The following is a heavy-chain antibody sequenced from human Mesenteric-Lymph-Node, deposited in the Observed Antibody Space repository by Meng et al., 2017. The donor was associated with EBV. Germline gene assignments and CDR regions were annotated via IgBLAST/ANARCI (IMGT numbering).Heavy chain of an antibody. D-gene: IGHD6-13*01. CDR2: INPNTGDT. Sequence: VQLGQLGAEVKKPGASVKVSCKTSGYTFTTYDINWVRQATGQGLEWMGWINPNTGDTNYAQSFQGRVTMTRDTSINTAFMELSRLKSDDTAVYYCARVHLGYDSSWYEFDHWGQGTLVTVSS. CDR3: ARVHLGYDSSWYEFDH. CDR1: GYTFTTYD. V-gene: IGHV1-2*02. J-gene: IGHJ4*02.